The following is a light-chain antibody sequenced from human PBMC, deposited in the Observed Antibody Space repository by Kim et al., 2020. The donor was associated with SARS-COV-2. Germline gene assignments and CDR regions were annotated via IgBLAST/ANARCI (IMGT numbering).Light chain of an antibody. J-gene: IGKJ2*01. CDR3: QQYENLPPYT. V-gene: IGKV1-33*01. CDR1: QDISNY. CDR2: DAS. Sequence: DIQMTQSPSSLSASVGDRVTTTCQASQDISNYLNWYQQKPGKAPKLLIYDASNLETGVPSRFSGSGSGTDFTFTIRSLQPEDIATYYCQQYENLPPYTFGQGTKLEI.